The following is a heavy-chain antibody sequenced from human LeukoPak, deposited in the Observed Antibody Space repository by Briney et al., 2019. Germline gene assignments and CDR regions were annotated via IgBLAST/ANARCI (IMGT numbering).Heavy chain of an antibody. CDR1: GGSISSSSYY. J-gene: IGHJ3*02. V-gene: IGHV4-39*06. CDR3: ARGLTTVTSRHDAFDI. D-gene: IGHD4-17*01. CDR2: TYYSGST. Sequence: SETLSLTCTVSGGSISSSSYYWGWIRQPPGKGLEWIGGTYYSGSTYYNPSLKSRVTISVDSSKNQFPLKLSSVTAADTAVYYCARGLTTVTSRHDAFDIWGQGTMVTVSS.